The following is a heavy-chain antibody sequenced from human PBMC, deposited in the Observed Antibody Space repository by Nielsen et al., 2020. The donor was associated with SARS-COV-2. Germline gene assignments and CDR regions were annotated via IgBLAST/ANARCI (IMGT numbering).Heavy chain of an antibody. CDR2: ISSSSSYI. J-gene: IGHJ6*02. V-gene: IGHV3-21*01. Sequence: WIRQPPGKGLEWVSSISSSSSYIYYADSVKGRFTISRDNAKNSLYLQMNSLRAEDTAVYYCARDWSSGSGSSYYYYGMDVWGQGTTVTVSS. CDR3: ARDWSSGSGSSYYYYGMDV. D-gene: IGHD3-10*01.